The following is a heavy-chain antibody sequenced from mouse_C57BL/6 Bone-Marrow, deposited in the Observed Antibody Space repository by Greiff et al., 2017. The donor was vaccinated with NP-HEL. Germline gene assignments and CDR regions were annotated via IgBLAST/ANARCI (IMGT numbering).Heavy chain of an antibody. CDR3: ARADDGYPAWFAY. CDR2: IHPNSGST. D-gene: IGHD2-3*01. CDR1: GYTFTSYW. Sequence: QVQLQQPGAELVKPGASVKLSCKASGYTFTSYWMHWVKQRPGQGLEWIGMIHPNSGSTNYNEKFKSKATLTVDKSSRTAYMQLSSLTSEDSAFYYCARADDGYPAWFAYWGQRALVTVSA. J-gene: IGHJ3*01. V-gene: IGHV1-64*01.